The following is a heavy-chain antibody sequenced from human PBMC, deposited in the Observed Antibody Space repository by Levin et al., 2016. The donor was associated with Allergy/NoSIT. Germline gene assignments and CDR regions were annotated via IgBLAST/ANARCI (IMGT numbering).Heavy chain of an antibody. CDR3: AKASFLQHYDGPENYFRSIDY. D-gene: IGHD3-16*01. Sequence: ASVKVSCKASGYTFTHYAINWVRQAPGQGLEWMGWINTNTRSPTYAQGFTGRFVFSLDTSVSTAYLQISSLEAEDTAVYYCAKASFLQHYDGPENYFRSIDYWGEGTLVTVSS. J-gene: IGHJ4*02. CDR2: INTNTRSP. CDR1: GYTFTHYA. V-gene: IGHV7-4-1*02.